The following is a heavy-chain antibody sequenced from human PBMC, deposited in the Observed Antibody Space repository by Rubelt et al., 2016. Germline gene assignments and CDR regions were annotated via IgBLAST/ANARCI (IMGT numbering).Heavy chain of an antibody. CDR1: GFTVSSNY. CDR3: ARFTLGENYYYGMDV. Sequence: EVQLVESGGGLVKPGGSLRLSCAASGFTVSSNYMNWVRQAPGKGLEWVSYISSSGSTIYYADSVKGRFTISRDNAKNSLYLQMNSLRAEDTAVYYCARFTLGENYYYGMDVWGQGTTVTVSS. CDR2: ISSSGSTI. J-gene: IGHJ6*02. V-gene: IGHV3-21*05. D-gene: IGHD2-21*01.